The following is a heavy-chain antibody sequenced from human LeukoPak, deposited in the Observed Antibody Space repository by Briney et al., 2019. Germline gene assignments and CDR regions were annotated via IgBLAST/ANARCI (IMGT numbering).Heavy chain of an antibody. CDR1: GYTFTGYY. J-gene: IGHJ4*02. V-gene: IGHV1-2*02. CDR3: AKYGSGSYWDYYFDY. D-gene: IGHD3-10*01. CDR2: INPNSGGT. Sequence: ASVEVSCKASGYTFTGYYMHWVRQAPGQGLEWMGWINPNSGGTNYAQKFQGRVTMTRDTSISTAYMELSRLRSDDTAVYYCAKYGSGSYWDYYFDYWGQGTLVTVSS.